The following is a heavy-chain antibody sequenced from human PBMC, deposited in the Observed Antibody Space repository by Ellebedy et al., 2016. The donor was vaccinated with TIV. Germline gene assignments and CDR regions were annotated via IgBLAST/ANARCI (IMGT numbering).Heavy chain of an antibody. J-gene: IGHJ3*02. Sequence: MPSETLSLTCTVSGGSINNRYWSWIRQVAGKGLEWIGRIYSSGTTNYNPSLNSRVTMSVDTSQNQFSLRLTSVTAADTAIYYCARWFDASDNDAFDIWGQGRVVIVSS. D-gene: IGHD2-2*01. CDR2: IYSSGTT. CDR3: ARWFDASDNDAFDI. CDR1: GGSINNRY. V-gene: IGHV4-4*07.